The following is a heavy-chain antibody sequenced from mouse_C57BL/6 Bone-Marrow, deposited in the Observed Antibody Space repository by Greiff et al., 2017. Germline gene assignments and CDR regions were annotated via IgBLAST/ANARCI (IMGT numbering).Heavy chain of an antibody. J-gene: IGHJ2*01. CDR2: IDPSDSYT. D-gene: IGHD1-1*01. CDR1: GYTFTSYW. CDR3: ARSHYCGSSYVHY. V-gene: IGHV1-50*01. Sequence: VQLQQPGAELVKPGASVKLSCKASGYTFTSYWMQWVKQRPGQGLEWIGEIDPSDSYTNYNQKFKGKATLTVDTSSSTAYMQLSSLTSEDAAVYYCARSHYCGSSYVHYWGQGTTLTVSS.